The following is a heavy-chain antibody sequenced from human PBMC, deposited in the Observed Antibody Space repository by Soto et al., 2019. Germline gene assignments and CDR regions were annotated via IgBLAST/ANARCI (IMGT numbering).Heavy chain of an antibody. CDR1: GYTFTSYG. Sequence: ASVKVSCKASGYTFTSYGISWVRQAPGQGLEWMGWISAYNGNTNYAQKLQGRVTMTTDTSTSTAYMELRSLRSDDTAVYYCARVFEATMYYYDSSGYYQFDYWGQGTLVTVSS. CDR3: ARVFEATMYYYDSSGYYQFDY. CDR2: ISAYNGNT. V-gene: IGHV1-18*04. J-gene: IGHJ4*02. D-gene: IGHD3-22*01.